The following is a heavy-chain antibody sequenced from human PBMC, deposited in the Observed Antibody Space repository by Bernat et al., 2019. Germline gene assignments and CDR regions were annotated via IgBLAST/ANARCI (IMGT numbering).Heavy chain of an antibody. V-gene: IGHV4-31*03. CDR3: ARVEGAYVDFDL. CDR1: GGSISTGDYY. D-gene: IGHD4-17*01. CDR2: IYYSGNT. Sequence: QVQLQESGPGLVKPSQTLSLICTVSGGSISTGDYYWSWIRQHPGKGLEWIGYIYYSGNTYYNPSLKSRVTISVDTSKNQFSLKLSSVTAADTAVYFCARVEGAYVDFDLWGQGTMVTVSS. J-gene: IGHJ3*01.